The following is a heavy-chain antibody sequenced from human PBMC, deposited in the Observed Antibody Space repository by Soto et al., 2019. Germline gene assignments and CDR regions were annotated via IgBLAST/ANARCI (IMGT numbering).Heavy chain of an antibody. CDR1: GFTFSTNA. CDR2: ISGSGNTI. D-gene: IGHD2-2*01. Sequence: EVQLLESGGGLVQPGGSLRLSCATSGFTFSTNAMGWVRQAPGMGLEFVSLISGSGNTIYYADSVKGRFTISRDNSMNTVSLQMNRLRAEDTAVCYCAKVGYDTFVYYLRSFDCWGQGTLVTVSP. J-gene: IGHJ4*02. V-gene: IGHV3-23*01. CDR3: AKVGYDTFVYYLRSFDC.